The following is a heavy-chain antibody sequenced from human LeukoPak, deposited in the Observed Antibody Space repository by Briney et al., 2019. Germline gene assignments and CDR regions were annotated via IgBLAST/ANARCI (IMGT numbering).Heavy chain of an antibody. J-gene: IGHJ4*02. CDR3: ARDLHLSLDY. CDR2: ISSSSSYI. CDR1: GFTFSSYS. D-gene: IGHD3-16*01. Sequence: GGSLRLSCAASGFTFSSYSMNWVRQAPGKGLEWVSSISSSSSYIYYADSVKGRSTISRDNAKNSLYLQMNSLRAEDTAVYYCARDLHLSLDYWGQGTLVTVSS. V-gene: IGHV3-21*01.